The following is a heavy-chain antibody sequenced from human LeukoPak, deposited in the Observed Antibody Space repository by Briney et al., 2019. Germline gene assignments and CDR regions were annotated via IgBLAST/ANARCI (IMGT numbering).Heavy chain of an antibody. CDR1: GDSMRSGSYY. Sequence: SETLSLTCTVSGDSMRSGSYYWGWIRQPPGKGLEWIGSIYYSGSTYYNPSLKSRVTISVDTSKNQYSLELTSVTGADTAVYYCARHHGESYYFGFDYWGQGTTVTVSS. J-gene: IGHJ4*03. D-gene: IGHD1-26*01. V-gene: IGHV4-39*01. CDR3: ARHHGESYYFGFDY. CDR2: IYYSGST.